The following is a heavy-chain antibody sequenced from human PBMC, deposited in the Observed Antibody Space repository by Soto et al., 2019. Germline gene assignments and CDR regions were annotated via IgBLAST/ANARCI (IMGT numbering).Heavy chain of an antibody. J-gene: IGHJ5*01. CDR2: IIPIFGTA. CDR3: ANHGADPLPNWFDS. V-gene: IGHV1-69*13. Sequence: SVKVSCKASGGTFSGYAISWVRQAPGQGLEWMGGIIPIFGTANYAQKFQGRVTITADESTSTAYMELSSLRSEDTAVYYCANHGADPLPNWFDSWGQGTLVTVSS. D-gene: IGHD1-26*01. CDR1: GGTFSGYA.